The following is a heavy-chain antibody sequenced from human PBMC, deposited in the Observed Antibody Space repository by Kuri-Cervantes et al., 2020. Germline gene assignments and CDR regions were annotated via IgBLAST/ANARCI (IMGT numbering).Heavy chain of an antibody. V-gene: IGHV1-8*01. J-gene: IGHJ3*02. D-gene: IGHD4-17*01. Sequence: ASVKVSCKASAYTFTSYDINWVRQATGQGPEWMGWMNPNSGNTGYAQKFQGRVTMTRDTSTSTVYMELSSLRSEDTAVYYCAKMRSGYGDYANAFDIWGQGTMVTVSS. CDR2: MNPNSGNT. CDR3: AKMRSGYGDYANAFDI. CDR1: AYTFTSYD.